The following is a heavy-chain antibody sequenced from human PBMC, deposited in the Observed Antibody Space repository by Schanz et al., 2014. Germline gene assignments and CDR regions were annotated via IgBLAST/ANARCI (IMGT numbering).Heavy chain of an antibody. V-gene: IGHV1-2*04. CDR3: ARGGGSEDGFDI. D-gene: IGHD3-10*01. CDR1: GYTFTGYY. CDR2: INPNSGTT. Sequence: QVQLVQSGAEMKKPGASVKVSCKASGYTFTGYYMHWVRQAPGQGLEWMGWINPNSGTTNYAQKFQGWVTMARDTSISTAYMELSRLKSDDTAVYYCARGGGSEDGFDIWGQGTILTVSS. J-gene: IGHJ3*02.